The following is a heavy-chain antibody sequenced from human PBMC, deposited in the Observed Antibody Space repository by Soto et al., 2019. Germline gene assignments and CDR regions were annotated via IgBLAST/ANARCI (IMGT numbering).Heavy chain of an antibody. D-gene: IGHD6-13*01. Sequence: GGSLRLSCAASGFTFSSYGMHWVRQAPGKGLEWVAVISYDGSNKYYADSVKGRFTISRDNSKNTLYLQMNSLRAEDTAVYYCAKSRGSSWYDYYYYGMDVWGQGTTVTVSS. CDR2: ISYDGSNK. CDR1: GFTFSSYG. V-gene: IGHV3-30*18. CDR3: AKSRGSSWYDYYYYGMDV. J-gene: IGHJ6*02.